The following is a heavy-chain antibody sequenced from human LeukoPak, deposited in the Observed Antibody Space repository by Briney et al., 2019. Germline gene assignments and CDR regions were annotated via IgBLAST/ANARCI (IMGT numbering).Heavy chain of an antibody. V-gene: IGHV1-2*06. CDR2: INPNSGGT. J-gene: IGHJ4*02. D-gene: IGHD3-10*01. Sequence: ASVKVSCKASGYTFTGYYMHCVRQAPGQGLEWMGRINPNSGGTNYAQKFQGRVTMTRDTSISTAYMELSRLRSDDTAVYYCARQVRGVTLFDYWGQGTLVTVSS. CDR1: GYTFTGYY. CDR3: ARQVRGVTLFDY.